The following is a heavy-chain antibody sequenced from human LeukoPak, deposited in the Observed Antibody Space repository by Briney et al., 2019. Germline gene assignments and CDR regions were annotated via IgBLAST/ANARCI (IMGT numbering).Heavy chain of an antibody. V-gene: IGHV1-2*02. CDR3: AISIAVALTWFDP. CDR2: INPNSGGT. CDR1: GYTFTGYY. J-gene: IGHJ5*02. D-gene: IGHD6-19*01. Sequence: ASVKVSCKASGYTFTGYYMHWVRQAPGQGLEWMGWINPNSGGTKYAQKFQGRVTMTRDTPSSTAYMELSRLRSDDTAVYCCAISIAVALTWFDPWGQGTLVTVSS.